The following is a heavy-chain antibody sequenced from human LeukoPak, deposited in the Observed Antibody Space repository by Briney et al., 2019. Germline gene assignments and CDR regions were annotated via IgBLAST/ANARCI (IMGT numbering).Heavy chain of an antibody. J-gene: IGHJ3*02. V-gene: IGHV3-23*01. CDR2: ISGSGGST. D-gene: IGHD4-17*01. CDR3: AGDYGDFDAFDI. Sequence: PGGSLRLSCAASGFTFSSYAMSWVRQAPGKGLEWVSAISGSGGSTYYADSVKGRFTISRDNSKNTLYLQMNSLRAEDTAVYYCAGDYGDFDAFDIWGQGTMVTVSS. CDR1: GFTFSSYA.